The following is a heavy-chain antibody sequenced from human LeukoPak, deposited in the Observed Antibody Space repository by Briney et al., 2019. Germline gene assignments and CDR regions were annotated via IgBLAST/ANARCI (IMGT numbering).Heavy chain of an antibody. V-gene: IGHV1-69*01. D-gene: IGHD3-9*01. CDR2: IIPIFGTG. CDR3: ARGLTYYDILTGYYDYYYYYGMDV. J-gene: IGHJ6*02. CDR1: GGTFSSYA. Sequence: GSSVKVSCKASGGTFSSYAISWVRQAPGQGLEWMGGIIPIFGTGNYAQKFQGRVTITADESTSTAYMELSSLRSEDTAVYYCARGLTYYDILTGYYDYYYYYGMDVWGQGTTVTVSS.